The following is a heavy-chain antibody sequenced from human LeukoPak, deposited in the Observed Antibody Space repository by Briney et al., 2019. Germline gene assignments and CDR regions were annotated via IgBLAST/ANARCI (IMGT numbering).Heavy chain of an antibody. D-gene: IGHD2-2*02. J-gene: IGHJ3*02. CDR1: RFIFSGYG. CDR2: IWHDGSNK. V-gene: IGHV3-33*01. Sequence: GGSLRLSCAASRFIFSGYGMHWVRQAPGKGLEWVAVIWHDGSNKYYADSVKGRFTISRDNSKNTLYLQMNSLRAEDTAVYYCAREDTPLDAFDIWGQGTMVTVSS. CDR3: AREDTPLDAFDI.